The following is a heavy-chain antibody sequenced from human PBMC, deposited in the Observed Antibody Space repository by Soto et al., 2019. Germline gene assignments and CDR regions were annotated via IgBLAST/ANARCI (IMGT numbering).Heavy chain of an antibody. J-gene: IGHJ4*02. D-gene: IGHD1-1*01. Sequence: SETLSLTCTVSGGFIWGWIRQSPDKGLEWIGYIYNSGRYNYNPSLESRLTISIDTSKNQFSLRLASVTAADTAVYYCARTLPNRQLSDYWGQGTLVTVSS. V-gene: IGHV4-59*01. CDR1: GGFI. CDR3: ARTLPNRQLSDY. CDR2: IYNSGRY.